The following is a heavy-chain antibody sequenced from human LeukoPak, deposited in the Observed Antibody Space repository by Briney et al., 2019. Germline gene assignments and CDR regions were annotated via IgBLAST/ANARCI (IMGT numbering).Heavy chain of an antibody. Sequence: GGSLRLSCAASGFTFSSYFWMHWVRQAPGKGLEWVSAISGIGASTYYADSVKGRFTISRDNSKNTLYVQMNSLRAEDTAVYYCAKSQFGGVFDGFDIWGQGTMVTVSS. D-gene: IGHD3-16*01. J-gene: IGHJ3*02. V-gene: IGHV3-23*01. CDR3: AKSQFGGVFDGFDI. CDR2: ISGIGAST. CDR1: GFTFSSYF.